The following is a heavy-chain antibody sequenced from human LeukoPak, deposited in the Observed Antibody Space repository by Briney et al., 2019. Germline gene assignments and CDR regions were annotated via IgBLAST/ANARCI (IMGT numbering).Heavy chain of an antibody. D-gene: IGHD2-15*01. Sequence: ASVKVSFKASGGTFSSYAISWVRQAPGQGLEWMGGIIPIFGTANYAQKFQGRVTITADESTSTAYMELSSLRSEDTAVYYCARARGMVVAATFDYWGQGTLVTVSS. CDR1: GGTFSSYA. CDR2: IIPIFGTA. CDR3: ARARGMVVAATFDY. V-gene: IGHV1-69*01. J-gene: IGHJ4*02.